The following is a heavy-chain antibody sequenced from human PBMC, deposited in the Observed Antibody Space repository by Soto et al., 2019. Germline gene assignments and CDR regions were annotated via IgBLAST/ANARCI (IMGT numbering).Heavy chain of an antibody. CDR2: INPSGAST. D-gene: IGHD6-13*01. J-gene: IGHJ4*02. Sequence: QVQLVQSGAEVKKPGASVKVSCKASGYTFTSYYMHWVRQAPGQGLEWMGIINPSGASTSYAQKLRGGVTMTRDPSTSTVYMELSSLRSEDTAVYYCARDPGIAAAGIVYWGQGTLVTVSS. CDR3: ARDPGIAAAGIVY. V-gene: IGHV1-46*03. CDR1: GYTFTSYY.